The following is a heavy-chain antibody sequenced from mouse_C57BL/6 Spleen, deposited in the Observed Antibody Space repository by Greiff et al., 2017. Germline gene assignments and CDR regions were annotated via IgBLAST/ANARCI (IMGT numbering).Heavy chain of an antibody. Sequence: EVHLVESGGGLVKPGGSLKLSCAASGFTFSSYTMSWVRQTPEQRLEWVATISGGGGNTYSPDTVKGRFTLSRDHAKTNLYLQKRSLRTEDTAVNYCARQHYHGYFDVWGTGTTVTVSS. D-gene: IGHD5-5*01. J-gene: IGHJ1*03. CDR2: ISGGGGNT. CDR1: GFTFSSYT. V-gene: IGHV5-9*04. CDR3: ARQHYHGYFDV.